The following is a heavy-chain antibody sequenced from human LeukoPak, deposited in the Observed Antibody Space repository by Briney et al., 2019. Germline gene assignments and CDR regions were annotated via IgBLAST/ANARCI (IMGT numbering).Heavy chain of an antibody. CDR3: ARDRAAGYSSSWYDY. CDR1: GYSIGSGYY. Sequence: SSETLSLTCTVSGYSIGSGYYWGWIRQPPGKGLEWIGSIYHRGSTYYNPSLKSRVTISVDTSKNQFSLKLSSVTAADTAVYYCARDRAAGYSSSWYDYWGQGTLVTVSS. D-gene: IGHD6-13*01. V-gene: IGHV4-38-2*02. CDR2: IYHRGST. J-gene: IGHJ4*02.